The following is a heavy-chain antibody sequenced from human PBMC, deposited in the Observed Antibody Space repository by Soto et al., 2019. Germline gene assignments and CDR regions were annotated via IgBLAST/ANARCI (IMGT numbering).Heavy chain of an antibody. CDR2: ISWNSGSI. CDR3: AKVRAYDVWKGWFDP. J-gene: IGHJ5*02. CDR1: GFTFDDYA. V-gene: IGHV3-9*01. D-gene: IGHD3-3*01. Sequence: PGGSLRLSCAASGFTFDDYAMHWVRQAPGKGLEWVSGISWNSGSIGYADSVKGRFTISRDNAKNSLYLQMNSLRAEDTALYYCAKVRAYDVWKGWFDPWGQGTLVTVSS.